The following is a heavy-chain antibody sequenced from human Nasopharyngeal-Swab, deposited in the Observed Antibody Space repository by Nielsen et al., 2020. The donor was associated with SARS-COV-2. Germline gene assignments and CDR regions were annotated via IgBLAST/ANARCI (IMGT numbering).Heavy chain of an antibody. CDR1: GFTVSSNY. CDR3: ARGRPLGGYYFGYFDY. Sequence: GESLKISCAASGFTVSSNYMSWVRQAPGKGLEWVSVIYSDGSTSYADSVKGRFTISRDNAKNSLYLQMNSLRAEDTAVYFCARGRPLGGYYFGYFDYWGQGTLVTVSS. D-gene: IGHD3-3*01. V-gene: IGHV3-53*01. CDR2: IYSDGST. J-gene: IGHJ4*02.